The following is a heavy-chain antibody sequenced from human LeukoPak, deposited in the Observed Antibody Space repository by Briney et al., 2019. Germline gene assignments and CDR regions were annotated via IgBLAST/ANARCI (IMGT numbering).Heavy chain of an antibody. CDR3: ATYYYDSSGYAPFDY. CDR1: GFTISTYT. V-gene: IGHV3-21*04. D-gene: IGHD3-22*01. CDR2: IRSTSTYI. J-gene: IGHJ4*02. Sequence: GGSLRLSCAASGFTISTYTMNWVRQAPGKGLEWVSSIRSTSTYIYYADSVKGRFTISRDNSKNTLYLQMNSLRAEDTAVYYCATYYYDSSGYAPFDYWGQGTLVTVSS.